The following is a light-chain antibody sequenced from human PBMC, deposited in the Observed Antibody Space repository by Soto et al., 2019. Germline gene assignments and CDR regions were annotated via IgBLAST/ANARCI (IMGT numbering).Light chain of an antibody. CDR1: QSVSSNY. CDR3: QQYGRSRT. J-gene: IGKJ4*02. V-gene: IGKV3-20*01. CDR2: GAS. Sequence: ESALTQSPGTLSLSPGERATLSCRASQSVSSNYLTWYQQKPGQAPRLLIYGASSRATGIPDRFSGSGSGTDFTLPISRLEPEDVEVYCCQQYGRSRTFGEGTKLEIK.